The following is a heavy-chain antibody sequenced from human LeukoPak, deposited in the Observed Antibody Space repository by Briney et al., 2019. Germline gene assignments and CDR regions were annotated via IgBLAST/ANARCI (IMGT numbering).Heavy chain of an antibody. CDR3: ARHEQYVYYFDY. CDR2: IYYSGST. V-gene: IGHV4-39*01. Sequence: AETLSLTCTVSGGSISSYYWSWIRQPPGKALEWIGSIYYSGSTYYNPSLKSRVTISVDTSKNQFSLKLSSVTAADTAVYYCARHEQYVYYFDYWGQGTLVTVSS. J-gene: IGHJ4*02. CDR1: GGSISSYY. D-gene: IGHD4-11*01.